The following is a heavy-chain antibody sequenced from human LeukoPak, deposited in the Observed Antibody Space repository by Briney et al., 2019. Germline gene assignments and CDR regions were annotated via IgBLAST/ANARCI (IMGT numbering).Heavy chain of an antibody. J-gene: IGHJ4*02. CDR2: IIPIFGAA. Sequence: ASVKVSCKAFGGTFNTYAISWVRQAPGQGLEWMGGIIPIFGAANYAQMFQGRVTITADESTSTAYLELSNLRSEDTAVYYCAKDSTDYYESSGYHYAPVYWGQGTLVTVSS. D-gene: IGHD3-22*01. CDR1: GGTFNTYA. V-gene: IGHV1-69*13. CDR3: AKDSTDYYESSGYHYAPVY.